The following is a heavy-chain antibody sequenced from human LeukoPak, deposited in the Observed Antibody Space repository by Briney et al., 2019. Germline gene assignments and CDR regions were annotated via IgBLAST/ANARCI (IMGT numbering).Heavy chain of an antibody. CDR2: LSWNSGSI. CDR1: GFTFDDYA. V-gene: IGHV3-9*01. D-gene: IGHD3-9*01. Sequence: GRSLRLSCAASGFTFDDYAMRWVRQAPGKGLEWVSGLSWNSGSIGYAASVKGRSTISRDNDKNSLCLQMNRVRAEDTALYYCAKDTSYDILTAFIDYWGQGTLVTVSS. CDR3: AKDTSYDILTAFIDY. J-gene: IGHJ4*02.